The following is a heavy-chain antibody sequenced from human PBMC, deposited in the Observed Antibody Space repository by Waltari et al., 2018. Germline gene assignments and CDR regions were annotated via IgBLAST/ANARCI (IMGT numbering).Heavy chain of an antibody. V-gene: IGHV3-72*01. Sequence: EVQLVESGGGLVQPGGSLRLSCAASGFTFSDHYMDWVRQAPGKGLEWVGRTRNKANSYTTEYAASVKGRFTISRDDSKNSLYLQMNSLKTEDTAVYYCAIGSIAVAGSFDYWGQGTLVTVSS. D-gene: IGHD6-19*01. CDR3: AIGSIAVAGSFDY. J-gene: IGHJ4*02. CDR2: TRNKANSYTT. CDR1: GFTFSDHY.